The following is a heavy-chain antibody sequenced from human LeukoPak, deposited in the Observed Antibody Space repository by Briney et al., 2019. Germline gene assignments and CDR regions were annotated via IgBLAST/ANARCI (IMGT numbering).Heavy chain of an antibody. V-gene: IGHV3-48*01. CDR3: ARDLQVTTGYYFNY. Sequence: GGSLSLSCAASGFTFSTCNMNCVRQAPGEGVEWVLYITSSSSTIYYADSVKDRFTISRDNAKNSLYLQMNSLRAEDTAVYYCARDLQVTTGYYFNYWGQGTLVTVSS. CDR1: GFTFSTCN. CDR2: ITSSSSTI. J-gene: IGHJ4*02. D-gene: IGHD4-11*01.